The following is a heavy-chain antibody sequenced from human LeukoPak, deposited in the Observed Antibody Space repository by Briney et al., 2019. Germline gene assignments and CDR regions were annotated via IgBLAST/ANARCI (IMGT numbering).Heavy chain of an antibody. J-gene: IGHJ4*02. CDR2: IWYDGSNK. CDR3: ARDLLVRGVIGGY. CDR1: GFTFSSYG. D-gene: IGHD3-10*01. Sequence: GRSLRPSCAASGFTFSSYGMHWVRQAPGKGLEWVAVIWYDGSNKYYADSVKGRFTISRDNSKNTLYLQMNSLRAEDTAVYYCARDLLVRGVIGGYWGQGTLVTVSS. V-gene: IGHV3-33*01.